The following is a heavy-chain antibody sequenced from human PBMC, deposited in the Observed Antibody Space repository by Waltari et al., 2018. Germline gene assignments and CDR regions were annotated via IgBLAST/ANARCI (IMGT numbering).Heavy chain of an antibody. CDR3: ARCPDEYNYYYMEV. CDR2: IWFDVSKI. J-gene: IGHJ6*03. CDR1: ESGVSSVG. V-gene: IGHV3-33*08. Sequence: QVQLVESGGGGGQPGKSLRLSCAGSESGVSSVGIHWVRQAPGKGLEWLAIIWFDVSKIYDADSVKGRFTISRDNSRNTVYLQMNSLRPEDSGVYYCARCPDEYNYYYMEVWGRGTTVSVSS.